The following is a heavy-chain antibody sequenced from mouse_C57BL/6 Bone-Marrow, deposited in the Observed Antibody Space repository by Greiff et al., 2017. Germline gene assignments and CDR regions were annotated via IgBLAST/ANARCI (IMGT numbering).Heavy chain of an antibody. Sequence: EVKLMESGGGLVQPGGSMKLSCVASGFTFSNYWMNWVRQSPEKGLEWVAQIRLKSDNYATHYAESGKGRFTISRDDSKSSVYLQMNNLRAEDTGIYYCTAGGWLLAYWGQGTLVTVSA. D-gene: IGHD2-3*01. CDR1: GFTFSNYW. J-gene: IGHJ3*01. CDR3: TAGGWLLAY. V-gene: IGHV6-3*01. CDR2: IRLKSDNYAT.